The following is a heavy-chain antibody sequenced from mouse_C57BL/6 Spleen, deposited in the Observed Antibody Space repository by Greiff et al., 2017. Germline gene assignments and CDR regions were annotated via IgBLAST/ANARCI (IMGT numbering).Heavy chain of an antibody. J-gene: IGHJ3*01. Sequence: QVQLQQSGAELVRPGASVKLSCKASGYTFTDYYINWVKQRPGQGLEWIARIYPGSGNTYYNEKFKGKATLTAEKSSSTAYMQLSSLTSEDSAVYFCARSYYSNPWCAYWGQGTLVTVSA. CDR1: GYTFTDYY. V-gene: IGHV1-76*01. CDR2: IYPGSGNT. D-gene: IGHD2-5*01. CDR3: ARSYYSNPWCAY.